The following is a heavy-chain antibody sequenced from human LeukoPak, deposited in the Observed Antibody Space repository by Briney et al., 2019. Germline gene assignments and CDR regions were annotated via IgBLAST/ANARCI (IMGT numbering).Heavy chain of an antibody. CDR2: NSNRSSTI. V-gene: IGHV3-48*01. D-gene: IGHD1-26*01. CDR1: GFTFSSNS. J-gene: IGHJ6*03. Sequence: GGSLRLSCAASGFTFSSNSMNWVRQAPGKGLECASYNSNRSSTIYYADSVKGRFIISRDNAKNSVYLQMNSLRGEDTAVYYCARVGSYSHWLDYYYMDVWGTGITVTVSS. CDR3: ARVGSYSHWLDYYYMDV.